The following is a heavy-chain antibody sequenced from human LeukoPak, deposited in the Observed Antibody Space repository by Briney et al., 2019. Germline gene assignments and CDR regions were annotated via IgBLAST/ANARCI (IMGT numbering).Heavy chain of an antibody. J-gene: IGHJ1*01. D-gene: IGHD6-19*01. V-gene: IGHV1-2*02. CDR3: ARDRYSSGQRGIGAEYFQH. CDR1: GYTFTGYY. CDR2: INPNSGGT. Sequence: ASVKVSCKASGYTFTGYYMHWVRQAPGQGLEWMGWINPNSGGTNYAQKFQGRVTMIRDTSISTAYMELSRLRSDDTAVYYCARDRYSSGQRGIGAEYFQHWGQGTLVTVSS.